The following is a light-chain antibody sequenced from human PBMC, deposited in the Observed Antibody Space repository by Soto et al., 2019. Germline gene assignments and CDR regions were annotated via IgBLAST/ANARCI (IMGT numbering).Light chain of an antibody. CDR3: HQRATWPYT. CDR2: DAS. Sequence: EIVLTQSPATLSLSPGERATLSCRASQSVYNYLAWYQQKPGQAPRLLIYDASNRATGIPARFSGSGSGTDFTLSISSLETEDFAVYYCHQRATWPYTVGQGTKLEIK. V-gene: IGKV3-11*01. CDR1: QSVYNY. J-gene: IGKJ2*01.